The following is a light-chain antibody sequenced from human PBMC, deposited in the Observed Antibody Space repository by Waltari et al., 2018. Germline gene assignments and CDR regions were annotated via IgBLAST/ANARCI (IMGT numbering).Light chain of an antibody. J-gene: IGLJ3*02. CDR3: AAWDDSLNAWI. V-gene: IGLV1-44*01. CDR2: RGD. CDR1: SSNIGRNS. Sequence: QSLLTQPPSISGAPGQRVTISCSGGSSNIGRNSVNWYEQVPGTAPKLLIFRGDQRPSGVADLCSGSKSGTSASLTSTGLLSADEADYICAAWDDSLNAWIFGGGTRLTVL.